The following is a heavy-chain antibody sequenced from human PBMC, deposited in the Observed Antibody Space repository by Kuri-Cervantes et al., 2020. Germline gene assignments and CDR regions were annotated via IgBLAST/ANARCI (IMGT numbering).Heavy chain of an antibody. J-gene: IGHJ4*02. CDR2: ISGTSSHT. V-gene: IGHV3-21*03. D-gene: IGHD3-10*01. CDR1: GFTFSDAW. CDR3: ARADGEFDY. Sequence: GESLKISCAASGFTFSDAWMSWVRQAPGKGLEWVSSISGTSSHTFYADSVKGRFTISRDNAKNSLYLQMDSLRVDDTAVYYCARADGEFDYWGQGTLVTVSS.